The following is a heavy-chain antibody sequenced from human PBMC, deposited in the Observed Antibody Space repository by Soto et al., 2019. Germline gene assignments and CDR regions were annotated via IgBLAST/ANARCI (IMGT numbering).Heavy chain of an antibody. CDR2: IYYRGNT. V-gene: IGHV4-31*03. Sequence: SETLSLTCTVSGGSISSGGYYWNWIRQHPGKGLEWIGYIYYRGNTYFNPSLKSRVTISVDTAKNQFSLKLSSVTAADTAVYYCARSPGGTFYYVWGNYRYTPNFDYWGQGTLVTVSS. D-gene: IGHD3-16*02. CDR3: ARSPGGTFYYVWGNYRYTPNFDY. J-gene: IGHJ4*02. CDR1: GGSISSGGYY.